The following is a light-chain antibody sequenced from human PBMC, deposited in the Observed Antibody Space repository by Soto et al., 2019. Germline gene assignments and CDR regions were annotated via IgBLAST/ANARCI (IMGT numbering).Light chain of an antibody. Sequence: QSVLTQPASVSGSPGQSITISCAGTSSDVGGNHVSWYQQHPGKAPRLIIYDVSNRPSGISNRFSGSKSDNTAPLTISGLQADDEADYYCSSHTSSSRYVFGPGTKVTVL. CDR2: DVS. CDR3: SSHTSSSRYV. V-gene: IGLV2-14*01. J-gene: IGLJ1*01. CDR1: SSDVGGNH.